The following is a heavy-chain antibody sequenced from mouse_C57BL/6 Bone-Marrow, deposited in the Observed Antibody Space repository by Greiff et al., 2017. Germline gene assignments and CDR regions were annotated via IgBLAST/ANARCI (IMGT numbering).Heavy chain of an antibody. J-gene: IGHJ4*01. CDR2: ISSGGSYT. CDR3: ARYDPYYARDY. D-gene: IGHD2-3*01. Sequence: EVQRVESGGDLVKPGGSLKLSCAASGFTFSSYGMSWVRQTPDKRLEWVATISSGGSYTYYPDSVKGRFTISRDNAKNTLYLQMSSLKSEDTAMYYCARYDPYYARDYWGQGTSVTVAS. V-gene: IGHV5-6*01. CDR1: GFTFSSYG.